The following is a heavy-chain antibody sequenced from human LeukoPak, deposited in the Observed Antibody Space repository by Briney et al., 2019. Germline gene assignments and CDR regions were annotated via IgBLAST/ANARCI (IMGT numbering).Heavy chain of an antibody. CDR1: GASINIRYHY. J-gene: IGHJ4*02. CDR2: MDYTGDT. CDR3: VKSGTLLREGFNY. V-gene: IGHV4-39*01. Sequence: PSETLSLTCTVSGASINIRYHYWGWIRQSPGKGLEWIGSMDYTGDTYYSPSLQSRVTISVDTPRNQFSLNLHSMTAADTAVYYCVKSGTLLREGFNYWGQGTLVTVSS. D-gene: IGHD1-1*01.